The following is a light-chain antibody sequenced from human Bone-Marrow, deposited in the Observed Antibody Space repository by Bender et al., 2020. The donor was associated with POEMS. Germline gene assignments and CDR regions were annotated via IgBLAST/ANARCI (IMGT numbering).Light chain of an antibody. CDR1: SSDIGSYNL. J-gene: IGLJ3*02. CDR2: EGS. V-gene: IGLV2-14*02. Sequence: QSALTQPASVSGSPGQSITISCTGTSSDIGSYNLVSWYQQHPGKAPKLMISEGSKRPSGVSNRFSGSKSGNTASLTISGLQAEDEADYYCSSYTISNTWVFGGGTKLTVL. CDR3: SSYTISNTWV.